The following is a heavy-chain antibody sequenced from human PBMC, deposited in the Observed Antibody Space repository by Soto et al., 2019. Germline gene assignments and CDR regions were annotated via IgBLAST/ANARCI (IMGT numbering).Heavy chain of an antibody. D-gene: IGHD3-3*01. J-gene: IGHJ6*02. CDR1: GGTLRGYY. Sequence: SETLSLTCPVYGGTLRGYYWSWIRQPPGKELEWIGEINKSGSTNYNPSLKSRVTISVDTSKNQFALKLSSVTAADTAVYYCARGTAKPTYYDLCSGWTDLLHYYYGRDVWGQGTPVIV. V-gene: IGHV4-34*01. CDR2: INKSGST. CDR3: ARGTAKPTYYDLCSGWTDLLHYYYGRDV.